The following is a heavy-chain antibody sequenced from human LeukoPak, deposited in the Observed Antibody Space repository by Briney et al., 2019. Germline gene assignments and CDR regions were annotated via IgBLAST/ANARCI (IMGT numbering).Heavy chain of an antibody. Sequence: GGSLRLSCAASGITFTNYWMLWVRQAPGKGLEWVANINEDGSQKYYVGSVEGRFTISRDNAENSVFLQMNSLRAEDTALYYCASSSYSSSSSWGQGTLVTVSS. CDR2: INEDGSQK. J-gene: IGHJ5*02. CDR1: GITFTNYW. CDR3: ASSSYSSSSS. D-gene: IGHD6-6*01. V-gene: IGHV3-7*01.